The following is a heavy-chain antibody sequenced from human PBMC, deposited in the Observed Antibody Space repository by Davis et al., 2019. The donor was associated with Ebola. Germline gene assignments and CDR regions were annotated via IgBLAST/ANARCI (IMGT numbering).Heavy chain of an antibody. J-gene: IGHJ6*02. V-gene: IGHV4-30-4*01. CDR1: SGAMNSGDFY. Sequence: LRLSCTVSSGAMNSGDFYWSWFRQPPGKGLEWVGYIYYFGSVYYNPSLKSRLYLSVDMPNNQFSLKLISVTAADTAVYYCARVPFSYYAADVWGQGTTVTVSS. CDR2: IYYFGSV. CDR3: ARVPFSYYAADV. D-gene: IGHD2/OR15-2a*01.